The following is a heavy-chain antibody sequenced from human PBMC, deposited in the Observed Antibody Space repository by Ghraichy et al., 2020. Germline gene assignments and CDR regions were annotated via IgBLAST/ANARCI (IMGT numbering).Heavy chain of an antibody. V-gene: IGHV1-46*01. D-gene: IGHD3-22*01. J-gene: IGHJ3*02. CDR3: ARLTYYYDSSGYYPMGKAFDI. Sequence: ASVKVSCKASGYTFTSYYMHWVRQAPGQGLEWMGIINPSGGSTSYAQKFQGRVTMTRDTSTSTVYMELSSLRSEDTAVYYCARLTYYYDSSGYYPMGKAFDIWGQGTMVTVSS. CDR1: GYTFTSYY. CDR2: INPSGGST.